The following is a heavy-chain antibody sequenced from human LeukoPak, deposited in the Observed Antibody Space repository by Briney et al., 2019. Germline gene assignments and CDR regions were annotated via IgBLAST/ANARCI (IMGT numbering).Heavy chain of an antibody. CDR1: GGSISSYY. Sequence: SETLSLTCTVSGGSISSYYWGWIRQPPGKGLEWIGSIYYSGSTYYNPSLKSRVTISVDTSKNQFSLKLSSVTAADTAVYYCARLTGWSAIDYWGQGTLVTVSS. J-gene: IGHJ4*02. D-gene: IGHD1-14*01. V-gene: IGHV4-39*01. CDR2: IYYSGST. CDR3: ARLTGWSAIDY.